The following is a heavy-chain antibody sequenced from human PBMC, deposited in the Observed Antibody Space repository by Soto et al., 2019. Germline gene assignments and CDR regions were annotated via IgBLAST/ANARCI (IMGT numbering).Heavy chain of an antibody. CDR2: INSDGSST. Sequence: EVQLVESGGGLVQPGGSLRLSCAASGFTFSTFWMHWVRQAPGKGPVWVSRINSDGSSTIYADSVKGRFTISRDNAKNTLYRQMNSLRGEDTAVYYCARYHYYDGNWGQGTLVTVSS. CDR1: GFTFSTFW. CDR3: ARYHYYDGN. V-gene: IGHV3-74*01. D-gene: IGHD3-22*01. J-gene: IGHJ4*02.